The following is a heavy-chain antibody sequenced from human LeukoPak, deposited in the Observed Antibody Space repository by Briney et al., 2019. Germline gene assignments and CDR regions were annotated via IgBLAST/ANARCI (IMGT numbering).Heavy chain of an antibody. V-gene: IGHV3-30-3*01. D-gene: IGHD3-3*01. CDR1: GFTFSSYA. J-gene: IGHJ4*02. CDR3: ARDRAWNYFDY. Sequence: GRSLRLSCAASGFTFSSYAMHWVRQAPGKGLEWVAVISYDGSNKYYADSVKGRFTISRDNSKNTLYLQMNSLRAEDTAVYYCARDRAWNYFDYWGQGTLVTVSS. CDR2: ISYDGSNK.